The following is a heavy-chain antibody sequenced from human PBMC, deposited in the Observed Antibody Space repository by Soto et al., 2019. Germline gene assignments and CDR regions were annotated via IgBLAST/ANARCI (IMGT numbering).Heavy chain of an antibody. V-gene: IGHV1-46*01. Sequence: ASVKVSCKASGYTFPSYYMHWVRQAPGQGLEWMGIINPSGGSTSYAQKFQGRVTMTRDTSTSTVYMELSSLRSEDTAVYYCSRDLRFDYSNYYYGMDVWGQGTTVTVSS. D-gene: IGHD4-4*01. CDR3: SRDLRFDYSNYYYGMDV. CDR2: INPSGGST. J-gene: IGHJ6*02. CDR1: GYTFPSYY.